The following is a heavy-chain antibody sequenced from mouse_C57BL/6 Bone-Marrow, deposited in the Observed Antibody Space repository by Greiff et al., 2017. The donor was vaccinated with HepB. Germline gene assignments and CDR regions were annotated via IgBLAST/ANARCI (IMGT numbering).Heavy chain of an antibody. CDR1: GYTFTSYW. D-gene: IGHD2-3*01. CDR2: IDPSDSYT. Sequence: QVQLKQPGAELVMPGASVKLSCKASGYTFTSYWMHWVKQRPGQGLEWIGEIDPSDSYTNYNQKFKGKSTLTVDKSSSTAYMQLSSLPSEDSAVYYCARGRWLLFAYWGQGTLVTVSA. CDR3: ARGRWLLFAY. V-gene: IGHV1-69*01. J-gene: IGHJ3*01.